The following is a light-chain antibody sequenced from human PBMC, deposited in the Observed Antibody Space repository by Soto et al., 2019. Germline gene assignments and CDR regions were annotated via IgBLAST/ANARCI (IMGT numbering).Light chain of an antibody. CDR2: DAS. CDR3: QQYDNYPLT. Sequence: AIRMTQSPSSLSASTGDRVTITCRASQGISSYLAWYQQKPGTAPKLLIFDASRLESGVPSRFSGSASWKEFTLTISRLQADDFATYYCQQYDNYPLTFGGGTKVDI. CDR1: QGISSY. J-gene: IGKJ4*01. V-gene: IGKV1-8*01.